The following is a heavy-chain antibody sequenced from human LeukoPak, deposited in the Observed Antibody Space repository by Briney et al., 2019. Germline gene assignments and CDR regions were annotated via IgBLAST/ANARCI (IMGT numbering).Heavy chain of an antibody. CDR3: ARGELLYDN. D-gene: IGHD2-15*01. CDR2: IHYSGST. Sequence: SETLSLTCTVSGGSFSSGDNYCSWIRQPPGKGLEWIGYIHYSGSTFYNPSLKSRVTMSVDTSKNQFSLKLNSVTAADTAVYYCARGELLYDNWGQGTLVTLSS. CDR1: GGSFSSGDNY. J-gene: IGHJ4*02. V-gene: IGHV4-30-4*01.